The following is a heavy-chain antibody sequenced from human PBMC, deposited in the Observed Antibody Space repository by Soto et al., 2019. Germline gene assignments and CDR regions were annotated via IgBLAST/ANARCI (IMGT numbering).Heavy chain of an antibody. J-gene: IGHJ5*02. D-gene: IGHD3-10*01. Sequence: QVQLQESGPGLVKPSETLSLTCTVSGGSISTYYWSWIRQPPGKGLEWIGYISYSGSTNYSPSLKSRVAISVDTSKNQFSLKLSSVTAADTAVYYCASHAPRRGWFGELLGGNWFDPWGPGTLVTVSS. CDR3: ASHAPRRGWFGELLGGNWFDP. V-gene: IGHV4-59*08. CDR1: GGSISTYY. CDR2: ISYSGST.